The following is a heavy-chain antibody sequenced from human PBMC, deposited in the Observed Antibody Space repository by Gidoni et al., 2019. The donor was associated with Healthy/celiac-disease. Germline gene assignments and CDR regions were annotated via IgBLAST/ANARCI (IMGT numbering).Heavy chain of an antibody. CDR2: INPSGGST. V-gene: IGHV1-46*01. Sequence: QVQLVQSGAEVKKPGASVKVSCKASGYTFTSYYMHWVRQAPGQGLEWMGIINPSGGSTSYAQKFQGRVTMTRDTSTSTVYMELSSLRSEDTAVYYCARDRKWVVGAPGGMDVWGQGTTVTVSS. CDR3: ARDRKWVVGAPGGMDV. J-gene: IGHJ6*02. CDR1: GYTFTSYY. D-gene: IGHD1-26*01.